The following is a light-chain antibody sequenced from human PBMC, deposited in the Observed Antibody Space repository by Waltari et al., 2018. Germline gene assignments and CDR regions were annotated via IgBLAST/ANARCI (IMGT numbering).Light chain of an antibody. CDR3: QQSYSTPYT. J-gene: IGKJ2*01. CDR1: HRISSY. V-gene: IGKV1-39*01. CDR2: ASS. Sequence: DIQMTQSPSSLSASLGDRVTITCRASHRISSYLNWYQQKPGKAPKLLIYASSSLQSGVPSRFSGSGSGTDFTLTFSSLQPEDSATYYCQQSYSTPYTFGQGTKLEIK.